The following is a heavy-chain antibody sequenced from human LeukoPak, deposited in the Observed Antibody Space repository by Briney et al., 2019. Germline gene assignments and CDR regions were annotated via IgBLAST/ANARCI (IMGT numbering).Heavy chain of an antibody. D-gene: IGHD3-22*01. J-gene: IGHJ3*02. CDR1: GGSFSGYF. Sequence: SETLSLTCAVYGGSFSGYFWSWIRQPPGKGLEWIGETNHSGSTNYNPSLKSRVTISVDTSKNQFSLKLNSVTAADTAVYYCARFPKYYYDSSAYYYAFDIWGQGTVVTVSS. V-gene: IGHV4-34*01. CDR2: TNHSGST. CDR3: ARFPKYYYDSSAYYYAFDI.